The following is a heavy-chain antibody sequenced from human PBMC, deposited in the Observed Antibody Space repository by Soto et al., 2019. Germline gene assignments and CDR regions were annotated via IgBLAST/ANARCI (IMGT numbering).Heavy chain of an antibody. CDR1: GYTFTSYA. D-gene: IGHD3-3*01. J-gene: IGHJ6*02. CDR2: INTNTGNP. V-gene: IGHV7-4-1*01. Sequence: ASVKVSCKASGYTFTSYAMNWVRQAPGQGLEWMGWINTNTGNPTYAQGFTGRFVFSLDTSVSTAYLQICSLKAEDTAVYYCARAITPNYDFWSGYYYYYGMDVWGQGTTVTVSS. CDR3: ARAITPNYDFWSGYYYYYGMDV.